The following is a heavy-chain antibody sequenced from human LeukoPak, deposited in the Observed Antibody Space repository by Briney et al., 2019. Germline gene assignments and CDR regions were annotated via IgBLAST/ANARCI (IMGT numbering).Heavy chain of an antibody. D-gene: IGHD3-10*01. CDR3: AREVSMVRGVLYYYYMNV. CDR1: GYSISSGYY. CDR2: IYHSGST. J-gene: IGHJ6*03. Sequence: PSETLSLTCTVSGYSISSGYYWGWIRQPPGKGLEWIGSIYHSGSTYHNPSLKSRVTISVDTSKNQFSLKLSSVTAADTAVYYCAREVSMVRGVLYYYYMNVWGKGTTVTVSS. V-gene: IGHV4-38-2*02.